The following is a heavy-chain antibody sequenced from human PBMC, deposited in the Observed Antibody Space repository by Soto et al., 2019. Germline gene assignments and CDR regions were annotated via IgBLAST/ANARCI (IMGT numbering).Heavy chain of an antibody. CDR3: VRSKGGYSYGTPFDY. D-gene: IGHD5-18*01. CDR2: ISWNSGNI. J-gene: IGHJ4*02. CDR1: GFTLDDYA. Sequence: EVQREESGGALVQPGRSLRLSCAASGFTLDDYAMYGVRQVLGKGLEWVSSISWNSGNIGYADSVKGRFTTSRDNAENSLYLQMNSLRPEDTALYYCVRSKGGYSYGTPFDYWGQGTLVTVSS. V-gene: IGHV3-9*01.